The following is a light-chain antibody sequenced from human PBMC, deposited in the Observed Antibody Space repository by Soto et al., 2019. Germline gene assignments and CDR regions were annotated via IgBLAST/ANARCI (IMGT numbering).Light chain of an antibody. J-gene: IGLJ1*01. CDR3: CSYAGSYV. CDR1: SSDVGGYNY. V-gene: IGLV2-11*01. Sequence: QSALTQPRSVSGSPGQSVTISCTGTSSDVGGYNYVSWYQHHPGKAPKLMIYDVSKRPSGVPDRFSGSKSGNTASLTISGLQAEDEAHYYCCSYAGSYVFGTGTKLTVL. CDR2: DVS.